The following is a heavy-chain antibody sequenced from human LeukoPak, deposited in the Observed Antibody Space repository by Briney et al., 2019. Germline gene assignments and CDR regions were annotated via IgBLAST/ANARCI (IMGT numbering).Heavy chain of an antibody. Sequence: QPGGSLRLSCVASGFTFSSYVMSWVRQAPGKGLEWVSGIGGSGGSTYYADSVKGRFTISRDNSKNTLYVQMNSLRAEDTAVYYCAREEIIKHGSGWYGTFDYWGQGTLVTVSS. V-gene: IGHV3-23*01. CDR2: IGGSGGST. CDR1: GFTFSSYV. D-gene: IGHD6-19*01. CDR3: AREEIIKHGSGWYGTFDY. J-gene: IGHJ4*02.